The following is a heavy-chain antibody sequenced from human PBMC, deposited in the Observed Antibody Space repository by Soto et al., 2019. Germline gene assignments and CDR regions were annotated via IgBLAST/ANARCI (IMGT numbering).Heavy chain of an antibody. CDR1: GFTFSSYW. V-gene: IGHV3-7*01. J-gene: IGHJ3*02. CDR3: AKIGYCSSTSCYRAFDI. Sequence: GGSLRLSCAASGFTFSSYWMSWVRQAPGKGLEWVANIKQDGREKYYVDSVKGRFTISRDNAKNSLYLQMNSLRAEDTAVYYCAKIGYCSSTSCYRAFDIWGQGTMVTVSS. CDR2: IKQDGREK. D-gene: IGHD2-2*01.